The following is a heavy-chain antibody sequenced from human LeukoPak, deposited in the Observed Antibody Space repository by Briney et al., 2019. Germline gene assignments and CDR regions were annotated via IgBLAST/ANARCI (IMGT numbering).Heavy chain of an antibody. CDR3: ARHKWNPTLFDY. CDR2: IYPGDSET. Sequence: GESLRISCKGSGNIFNRDWIAWVRQMPGKGLEWMGIIYPGDSETRYSPTFQGQVTFSVDKSVSTAYLQWSSLKASDTAMYYCARHKWNPTLFDYWGQGTLVTVSS. D-gene: IGHD1-20*01. CDR1: GNIFNRDW. V-gene: IGHV5-51*01. J-gene: IGHJ4*02.